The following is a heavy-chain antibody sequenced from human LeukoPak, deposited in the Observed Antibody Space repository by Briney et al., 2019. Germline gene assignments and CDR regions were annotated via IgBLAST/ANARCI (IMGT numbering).Heavy chain of an antibody. CDR3: AGLRERSYCARGFDY. CDR2: IYYSGSI. J-gene: IGHJ4*02. D-gene: IGHD5-18*01. Sequence: PSETLSLTCTVSGGSISSSSYYWGWIRQPPGKGLEWIGSIYYSGSIYYNPSLKSRVTISVDTSKNQFSLKLSSVTAANTAVYYCAGLRERSYCARGFDYWGQGTLVTVSS. CDR1: GGSISSSSYY. V-gene: IGHV4-39*01.